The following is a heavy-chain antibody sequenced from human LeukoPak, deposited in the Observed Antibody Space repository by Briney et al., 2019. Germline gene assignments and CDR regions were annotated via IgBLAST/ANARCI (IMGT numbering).Heavy chain of an antibody. D-gene: IGHD2-21*02. Sequence: PSETLSLTCTVSGYSISSGYYWGWIRQPPGKGLEWIGSIYHSGSTYYNPSLKSRVTISVDTSKNQFSLKLSSVTAADTALYYCARGDLLVVTVSRPDTWFDPWVQGTLVTVSS. CDR3: ARGDLLVVTVSRPDTWFDP. CDR2: IYHSGST. CDR1: GYSISSGYY. V-gene: IGHV4-38-2*02. J-gene: IGHJ5*02.